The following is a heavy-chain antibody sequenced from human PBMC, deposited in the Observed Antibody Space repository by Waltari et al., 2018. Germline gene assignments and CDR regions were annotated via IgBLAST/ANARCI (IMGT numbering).Heavy chain of an antibody. CDR3: AAAESYYYDFWSGYYGMDV. CDR1: GFTFTSSA. J-gene: IGHJ6*02. Sequence: QMQLVQSGPEVKKPGTSVKVSCKASGFTFTSSAVQWVRQARGQRLEWIGWIVVGSGNTNYAQKFQERVTITRDMSTSTAYMELSSLRSEDTAVYYCAAAESYYYDFWSGYYGMDVWGQGTTVTVSS. D-gene: IGHD3-3*01. V-gene: IGHV1-58*01. CDR2: IVVGSGNT.